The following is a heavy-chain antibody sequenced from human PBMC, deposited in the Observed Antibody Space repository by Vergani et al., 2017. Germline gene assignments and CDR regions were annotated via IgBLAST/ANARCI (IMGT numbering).Heavy chain of an antibody. CDR1: GFTFSSYA. CDR2: ISYDGSNK. Sequence: QVQLVESGGGVVQPGRSLRLSCAASGFTFSSYAMHWVRQAPGKGLEWVAVISYDGSNKYYADSVKGRFTISRDNSKNTLYLQMNSLRAEDTAVYYCARDAIVXATRTRYYYYYMDVWGKGTTVTVSS. D-gene: IGHD1-26*01. J-gene: IGHJ6*03. CDR3: ARDAIVXATRTRYYYYYMDV. V-gene: IGHV3-30-3*01.